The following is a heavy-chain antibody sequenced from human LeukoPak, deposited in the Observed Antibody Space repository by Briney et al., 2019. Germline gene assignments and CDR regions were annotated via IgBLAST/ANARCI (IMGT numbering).Heavy chain of an antibody. CDR2: ISTTGTTI. CDR3: ARDRPGYTSSWYSPFDY. CDR1: EFTFSSDE. Sequence: GGSLRLSCTASEFTFSSDEMNWVRQAPGKGLEWVAYISTTGTTIYYADSVKGRFTISRDNAKNSLYLQMNRLRADDTAVYYCARDRPGYTSSWYSPFDYWGQGTLVTVSS. D-gene: IGHD6-13*01. V-gene: IGHV3-48*03. J-gene: IGHJ4*02.